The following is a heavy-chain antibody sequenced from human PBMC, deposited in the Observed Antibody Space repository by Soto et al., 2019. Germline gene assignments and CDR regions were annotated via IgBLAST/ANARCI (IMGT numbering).Heavy chain of an antibody. Sequence: GGSLRLSCAASGFTFSDYYMSWIRQAPGKGLEWVSYISSSGSTIYYADSVKGRFTISRDNAKNSLYLQMNILRADDTAVYYCARVDSSGWGLYYYYMDVWGKGTTVTVSS. V-gene: IGHV3-11*01. CDR3: ARVDSSGWGLYYYYMDV. CDR2: ISSSGSTI. CDR1: GFTFSDYY. J-gene: IGHJ6*03. D-gene: IGHD6-19*01.